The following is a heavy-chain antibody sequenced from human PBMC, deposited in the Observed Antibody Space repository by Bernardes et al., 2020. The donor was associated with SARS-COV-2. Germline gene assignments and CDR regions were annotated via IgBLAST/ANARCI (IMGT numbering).Heavy chain of an antibody. CDR3: AKGVSSDSSGDC. V-gene: IGHV3-23*01. D-gene: IGHD3-22*01. Sequence: GGSLRLSCAASGFTFTSYAMSWVRQAPGKGLEWVSAISCSGGSTYYADSVKGRFAISRDNSKNTLYLQVNSLRAEDTAVYYCAKGVSSDSSGDCWGQGTLVTV. CDR1: GFTFTSYA. CDR2: ISCSGGST. J-gene: IGHJ4*02.